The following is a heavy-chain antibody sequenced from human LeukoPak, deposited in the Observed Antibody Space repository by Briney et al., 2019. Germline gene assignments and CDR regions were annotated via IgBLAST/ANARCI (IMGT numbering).Heavy chain of an antibody. V-gene: IGHV1-2*02. CDR2: INPNSGGT. Sequence: GASVKVSCKASGYTFTGYYMHWVRQAPGQGLEWMGWINPNSGGTNYAQKFQGRVTMTRDTSISTAYMELSRLRSDDTAVYYCARETTLYSGYVVSNPNFDYWGQGTLVTVSS. J-gene: IGHJ4*02. D-gene: IGHD5-12*01. CDR3: ARETTLYSGYVVSNPNFDY. CDR1: GYTFTGYY.